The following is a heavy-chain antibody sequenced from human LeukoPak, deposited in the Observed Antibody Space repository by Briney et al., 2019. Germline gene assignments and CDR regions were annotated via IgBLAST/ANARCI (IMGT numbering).Heavy chain of an antibody. CDR3: ARFIALRAAGGPLDY. Sequence: SVKVSCKASGGTFSSYAISWVRQAPGQGLEWMGGIIPIFGTANYAQKFQGRVTITADESTSTAYMELSSLRSEDTAVYYCARFIALRAAGGPLDYWGQGTLVTVSP. V-gene: IGHV1-69*13. J-gene: IGHJ4*02. CDR1: GGTFSSYA. D-gene: IGHD6-13*01. CDR2: IIPIFGTA.